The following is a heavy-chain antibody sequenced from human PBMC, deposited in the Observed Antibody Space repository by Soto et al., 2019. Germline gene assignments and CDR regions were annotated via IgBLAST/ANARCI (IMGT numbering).Heavy chain of an antibody. D-gene: IGHD6-6*01. CDR3: ASIAARPVYYYYYYGMDV. J-gene: IGHJ6*02. Sequence: GGSLRLSCAASGVTFSSYSMNWVRQAPGKELEWVSYISSSSSTIYYADSVKGRFTISRDNAKNSLYLQMNSLRDEDTAVYYCASIAARPVYYYYYYGMDVWGQGTTVTVSS. V-gene: IGHV3-48*02. CDR1: GVTFSSYS. CDR2: ISSSSSTI.